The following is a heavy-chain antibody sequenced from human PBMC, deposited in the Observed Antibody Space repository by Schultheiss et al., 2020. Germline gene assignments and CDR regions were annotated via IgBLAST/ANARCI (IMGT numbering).Heavy chain of an antibody. CDR2: INHSGST. V-gene: IGHV4-34*01. J-gene: IGHJ6*02. Sequence: SETLSLTCAVYGGSFSGYYWSWIRQPPGKGLEWIGEINHSGSTNYNPSLKSRVTISVDTSKNQFSLKLSSVTAADTAVYYCARDYYYYDSSGYYPDGMDVWGQGTTVTVTS. CDR3: ARDYYYYDSSGYYPDGMDV. CDR1: GGSFSGYY. D-gene: IGHD3-22*01.